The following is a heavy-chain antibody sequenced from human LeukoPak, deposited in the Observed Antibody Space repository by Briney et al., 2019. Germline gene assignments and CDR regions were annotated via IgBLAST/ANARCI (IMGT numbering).Heavy chain of an antibody. CDR2: ISWNSGSI. D-gene: IGHD3-3*01. J-gene: IGHJ4*02. Sequence: GGSLRLSCAASGFTFDDYAMHWVRQAPGKGLEWVSGISWNSGSIGYADSVKGRFTISRDNAKNSLYLQMNSLRAEDTALYYCARDNYDFWSGYYSPFDYWGQGTLVTVSS. CDR3: ARDNYDFWSGYYSPFDY. V-gene: IGHV3-9*01. CDR1: GFTFDDYA.